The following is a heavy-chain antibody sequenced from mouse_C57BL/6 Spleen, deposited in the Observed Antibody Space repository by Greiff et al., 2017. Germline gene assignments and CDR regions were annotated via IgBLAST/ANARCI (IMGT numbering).Heavy chain of an antibody. Sequence: VQLKQSGAELVRPGASVKLSCTASGFNIKDDYMHWVKQRPEQGLEWIGWIDPENGDTEYASKFQGKATITADTSSNTAYLQLSSLTSEDTAVYYCTRLNYGSSDRFAYWGQGTLVTVSA. D-gene: IGHD1-1*01. V-gene: IGHV14-4*01. CDR1: GFNIKDDY. CDR2: IDPENGDT. CDR3: TRLNYGSSDRFAY. J-gene: IGHJ3*01.